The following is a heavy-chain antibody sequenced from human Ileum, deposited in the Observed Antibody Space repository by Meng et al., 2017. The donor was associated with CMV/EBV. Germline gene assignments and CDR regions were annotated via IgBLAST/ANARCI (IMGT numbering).Heavy chain of an antibody. V-gene: IGHV1-2*02. CDR2: INPNSGGT. CDR1: GYTFTGYF. J-gene: IGHJ2*01. D-gene: IGHD3-3*01. CDR3: ARGDDFGSGRKRYFDL. Sequence: GAELKKPGPSVKVSCKDSGYTFTGYFLHWGRQAPGQGLEWMGWINPNSGGTNYAQKFQGRVTMSRDTSTSTAYMDLSNMRSDDTAMYYCARGDDFGSGRKRYFDLWGRGTLVTVS.